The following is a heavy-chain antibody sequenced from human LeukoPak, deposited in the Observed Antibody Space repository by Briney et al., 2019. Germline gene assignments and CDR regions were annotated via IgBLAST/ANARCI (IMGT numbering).Heavy chain of an antibody. J-gene: IGHJ4*02. CDR2: ISSNGGST. CDR1: GFTFSSYA. CDR3: ARAEWLGGFDY. V-gene: IGHV3-64*01. Sequence: GGSLRLSCAASGFTFSSYAMHWVRQAPGKGLEYVSAISSNGGSTYYANSVKGRFTISRDNSKNTLYLQMGSLRAEDMAVYYCARAEWLGGFDYWGQGTLVTVSS. D-gene: IGHD6-19*01.